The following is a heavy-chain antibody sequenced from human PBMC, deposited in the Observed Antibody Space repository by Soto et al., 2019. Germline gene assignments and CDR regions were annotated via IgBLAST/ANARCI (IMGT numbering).Heavy chain of an antibody. CDR1: GFTFSVYA. D-gene: IGHD2-21*02. J-gene: IGHJ6*02. Sequence: EVQLLESGGGFVQPGGSLRLSCAATGFTFSVYAMTWVRQAPGKGLEWVSAVTANGGSTYSADSVKGRFTISRDNSKNTLFLQMNSLRAEDTAVYYCASLGVGDWANYYYGFDVWGQGTTVTVSS. V-gene: IGHV3-23*01. CDR3: ASLGVGDWANYYYGFDV. CDR2: VTANGGST.